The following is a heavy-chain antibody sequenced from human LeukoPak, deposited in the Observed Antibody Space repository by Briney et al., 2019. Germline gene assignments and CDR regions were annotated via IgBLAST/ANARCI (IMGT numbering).Heavy chain of an antibody. CDR1: GFTFSSYA. D-gene: IGHD6-19*01. Sequence: GGSLRLSCAASGFTFSSYAMHWVRQAPGKGLEWVANIKPDGSEKFSVDSVKGRFTISRDNAKNSLYLQMNSLRVEDTAVYYCARDRGYRSFDYWGQGTLVTVSS. CDR2: IKPDGSEK. CDR3: ARDRGYRSFDY. J-gene: IGHJ4*02. V-gene: IGHV3-7*01.